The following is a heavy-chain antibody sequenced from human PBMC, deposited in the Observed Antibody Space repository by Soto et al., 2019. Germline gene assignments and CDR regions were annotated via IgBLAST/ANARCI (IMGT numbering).Heavy chain of an antibody. CDR3: ARWGGYSGYDPPKNWFDP. D-gene: IGHD5-12*01. CDR2: INYSGST. J-gene: IGHJ5*02. Sequence: PSETLSLTCTVSGGSISSRSSYWGWIRQPPGKGLEWIGSINYSGSTYYNPSLKSRITISVDTSKNQFSLKLSSVTAADTAVYYCARWGGYSGYDPPKNWFDPWGQGTLVTVSS. CDR1: GGSISSRSSY. V-gene: IGHV4-39*07.